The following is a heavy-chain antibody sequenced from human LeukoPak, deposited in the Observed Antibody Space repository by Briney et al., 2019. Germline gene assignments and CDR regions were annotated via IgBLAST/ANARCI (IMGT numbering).Heavy chain of an antibody. CDR2: IYYIGST. Sequence: SETLSLTCTVSGGSISSNTYYWSWIRQPPGKGLEWIGYIYYIGSTNYNPSLKSRVSISVDTSKSQFSLKLTSVTAADTAVYYCASTRLYSGSSLAFDYWGQGTLVTVSS. V-gene: IGHV4-61*05. CDR3: ASTRLYSGSSLAFDY. J-gene: IGHJ4*02. D-gene: IGHD1-26*01. CDR1: GGSISSNTYY.